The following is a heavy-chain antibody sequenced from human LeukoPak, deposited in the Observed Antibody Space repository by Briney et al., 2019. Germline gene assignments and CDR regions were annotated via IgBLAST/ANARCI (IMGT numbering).Heavy chain of an antibody. CDR2: IYYSGST. V-gene: IGHV4-30-4*01. D-gene: IGHD5-24*01. Sequence: PSETLSLTCTVSGGSISSGDYYWSWIRQPPGKGPEWIGYIYYSGSTYYNPSLKSRVTISVDTSKNQFSLKLSSVTAADTAVYYCARARMATITTLYDYWGQGTLVTVSS. CDR1: GGSISSGDYY. J-gene: IGHJ4*02. CDR3: ARARMATITTLYDY.